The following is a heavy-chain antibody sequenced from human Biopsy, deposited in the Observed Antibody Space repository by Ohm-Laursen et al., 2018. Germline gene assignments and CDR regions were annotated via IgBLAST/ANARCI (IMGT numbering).Heavy chain of an antibody. Sequence: EASVKVSCKVSGYSLTELSMHWVRQAPGQGLEWMGGFAPENGRIVYSQKFQGRVTMTEDTSTSTVYMEVWRLRSDDTAVYYCAADINVWNVNYWGQGTQVIVSS. D-gene: IGHD1-1*01. V-gene: IGHV1-24*01. CDR2: FAPENGRI. CDR3: AADINVWNVNY. CDR1: GYSLTELS. J-gene: IGHJ4*02.